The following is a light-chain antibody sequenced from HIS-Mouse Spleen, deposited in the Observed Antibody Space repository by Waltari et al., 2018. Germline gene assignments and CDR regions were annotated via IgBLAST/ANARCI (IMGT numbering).Light chain of an antibody. J-gene: IGLJ1*01. CDR1: SSDVGGYNY. V-gene: IGLV2-14*01. CDR3: SSYTSSSTF. CDR2: EVS. Sequence: QSALTQPASVSGSPGQSITISCPGTSSDVGGYNYVSWYQPHPGKAPKLMIYEVSNRPSGVSNRFSGSKSGNTASLTISGLQAEDEADYYCSSYTSSSTFFGTGTKVTVL.